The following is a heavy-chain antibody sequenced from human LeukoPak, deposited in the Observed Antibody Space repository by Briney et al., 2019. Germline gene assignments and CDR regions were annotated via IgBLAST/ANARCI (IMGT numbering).Heavy chain of an antibody. J-gene: IGHJ4*02. D-gene: IGHD3-9*01. V-gene: IGHV3-48*02. Sequence: GGSLRLSCEASGFPFSSYVMSWVRQAPGKGLEWIAHINHNAEMILYPDFVKGRFTISRDNAKNSLYLQMTALRDEDTAIYYCARDHDWAFDLWGQGTLVTVSS. CDR3: ARDHDWAFDL. CDR1: GFPFSSYV. CDR2: INHNAEMI.